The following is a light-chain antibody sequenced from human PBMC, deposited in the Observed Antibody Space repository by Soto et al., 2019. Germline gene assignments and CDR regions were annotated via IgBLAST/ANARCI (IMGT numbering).Light chain of an antibody. CDR3: QQYDSSPRT. Sequence: TQSPGTLSLSPGERATISCRSSQSVSSRSLAWYQQKPGQAPRLLISGASSRAADIPDRLSGSGSGTDFTLTINRLEPEDFAVYYCQQYDSSPRTFGQGTKVDIK. CDR1: QSVSSRS. J-gene: IGKJ1*01. V-gene: IGKV3-20*01. CDR2: GAS.